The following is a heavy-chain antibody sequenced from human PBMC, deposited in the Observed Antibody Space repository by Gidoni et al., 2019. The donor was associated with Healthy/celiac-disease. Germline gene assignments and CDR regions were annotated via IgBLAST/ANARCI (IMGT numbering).Heavy chain of an antibody. J-gene: IGHJ6*02. CDR2: IYSGGST. D-gene: IGHD1-1*01. Sequence: IQPGGSLRLSCAASGFTVSSNYMSWVRQAPGKGLEWVSVIYSGGSTYYADSVKGRFTISRDNSKNTLYLQMNSLRAEDTAVYYCARASELEAYGMDVWGQGTTVTVSS. CDR3: ARASELEAYGMDV. V-gene: IGHV3-53*01. CDR1: GFTVSSNY.